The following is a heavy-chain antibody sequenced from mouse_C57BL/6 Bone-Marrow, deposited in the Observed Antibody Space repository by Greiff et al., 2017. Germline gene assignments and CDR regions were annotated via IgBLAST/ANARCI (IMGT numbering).Heavy chain of an antibody. V-gene: IGHV1-63*01. J-gene: IGHJ2*01. D-gene: IGHD3-2*02. CDR3: ARNQATFLFDY. Sequence: QVQLQQSGAELVRPGPSVKMSCKASGYTFTNYWIGWAKQRPGHGLEWIGDIYPGGGYTNYNEKFKGKATLTADKSSSTAYMQFSSLTSEDSAIYYCARNQATFLFDYWGQGTTLTVSS. CDR1: GYTFTNYW. CDR2: IYPGGGYT.